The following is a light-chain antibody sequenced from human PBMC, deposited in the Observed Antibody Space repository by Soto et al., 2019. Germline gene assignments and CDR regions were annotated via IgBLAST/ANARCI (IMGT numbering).Light chain of an antibody. CDR2: GAS. J-gene: IGKJ1*01. CDR1: QSVSSNY. Sequence: EIVLTQSPGTLSLSPGERATLSSRASQSVSSNYLAWYQQKPGQAPRPLIYGASSRATGIPDRFSGSGAGTDFTLTISRLEPKDFAVYYCQQYGSSPWTFGQGTKVDIK. V-gene: IGKV3-20*01. CDR3: QQYGSSPWT.